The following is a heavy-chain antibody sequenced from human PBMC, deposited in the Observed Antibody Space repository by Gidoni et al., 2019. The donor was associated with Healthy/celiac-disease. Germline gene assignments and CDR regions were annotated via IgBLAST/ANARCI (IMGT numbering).Heavy chain of an antibody. Sequence: EVQLLESGGGLVQPGGSLRLSCAASGFPFSSYAMSWVPLAPGKGVEWVSAIRCSGGSTYYADSVKGRFTISRDNSKNTLYLQMNSLRAEDTAVYYCAKLLGIAAYGNYYMDVWGKGTTVTVSS. CDR3: AKLLGIAAYGNYYMDV. CDR1: GFPFSSYA. V-gene: IGHV3-23*01. D-gene: IGHD6-13*01. CDR2: IRCSGGST. J-gene: IGHJ6*03.